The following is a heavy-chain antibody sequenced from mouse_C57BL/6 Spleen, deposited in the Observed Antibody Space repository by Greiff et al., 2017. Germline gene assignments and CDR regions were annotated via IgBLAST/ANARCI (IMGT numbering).Heavy chain of an antibody. CDR2: ISGGGGNT. D-gene: IGHD1-1*01. CDR3: ARGSSYFDY. J-gene: IGHJ2*01. V-gene: IGHV5-9*01. Sequence: EVQLVESGGGLVKPGGSLKLSCAASGFTFSSYTMSWVRQTPEKRLEWVATISGGGGNTYYPDSVKGRFTISRDNAKNTLYLQMSSLRSEDTALYYCARGSSYFDYWGQGTTLTVSS. CDR1: GFTFSSYT.